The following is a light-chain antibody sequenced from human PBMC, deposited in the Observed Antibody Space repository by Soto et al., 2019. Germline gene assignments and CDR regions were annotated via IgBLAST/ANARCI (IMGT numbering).Light chain of an antibody. CDR2: GIS. CDR1: QSVTSNY. V-gene: IGKV3-20*01. CDR3: QQYGSSPPIT. J-gene: IGKJ5*01. Sequence: EIVLTQSPGTLSLSPGERATLSCRASQSVTSNYSGWYQQKPGQPPRLLLYGISQKATGIPDRFSGGWVGTGFTLTMSGLEAADFAVYYRQQYGSSPPITFDQGARL.